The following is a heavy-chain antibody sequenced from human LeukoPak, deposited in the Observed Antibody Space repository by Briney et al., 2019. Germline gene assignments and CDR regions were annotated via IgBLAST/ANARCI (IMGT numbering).Heavy chain of an antibody. J-gene: IGHJ4*02. CDR1: GYTFTGYY. Sequence: ASVKVSCKASGYTFTGYYMHWVRQAPGQGLEWMGWINPNSGGTNYAQKVQGRVTMTRDTSISTAYVELSRLRSDDTAVYYCARDRGVGVLRYFDWPSGYWGQGTLVTVSS. V-gene: IGHV1-2*02. D-gene: IGHD3-9*01. CDR3: ARDRGVGVLRYFDWPSGY. CDR2: INPNSGGT.